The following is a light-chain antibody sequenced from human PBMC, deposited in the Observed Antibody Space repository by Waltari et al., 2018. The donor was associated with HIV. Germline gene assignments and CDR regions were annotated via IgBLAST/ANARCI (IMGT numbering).Light chain of an antibody. CDR3: CSATGRSTFEPLEV. CDR1: SSDVGSYNL. J-gene: IGLJ3*02. V-gene: IGLV2-23*03. CDR2: EGS. Sequence: QSALTQPASVSGSPGQSITISCTGTSSDVGSYNLFSWYQQHPGKAPKLMIYEGSKRPSWVSNRVSVSKSGNTASLTISVLQAEDEADYYCCSATGRSTFEPLEVFGGGTKLTVL.